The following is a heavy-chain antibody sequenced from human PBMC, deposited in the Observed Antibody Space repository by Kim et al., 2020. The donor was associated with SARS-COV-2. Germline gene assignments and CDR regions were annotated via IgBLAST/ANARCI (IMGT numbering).Heavy chain of an antibody. CDR3: ARLAVAGGLFDY. V-gene: IGHV4-59*08. D-gene: IGHD6-19*01. Sequence: NYNPSLKSRVTISVDTSKNQFSLKLRSVTAADTAVYYCARLAVAGGLFDYWGQGTLVTVSS. J-gene: IGHJ4*02.